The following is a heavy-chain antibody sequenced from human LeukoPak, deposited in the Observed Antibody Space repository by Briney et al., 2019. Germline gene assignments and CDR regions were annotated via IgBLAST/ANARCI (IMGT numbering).Heavy chain of an antibody. CDR2: ISGSTGNT. Sequence: GASVKVSCKASGCSFTSYGITWVREAPGQGPEWMGWISGSTGNTHYAQNVQGRVTMTTDTATSTAYMELRSLGSDDTAVYYCARVGRDCSSINCYWEDWFDPWGQGTLVIVSS. V-gene: IGHV1-18*04. CDR1: GCSFTSYG. D-gene: IGHD2-2*01. J-gene: IGHJ5*02. CDR3: ARVGRDCSSINCYWEDWFDP.